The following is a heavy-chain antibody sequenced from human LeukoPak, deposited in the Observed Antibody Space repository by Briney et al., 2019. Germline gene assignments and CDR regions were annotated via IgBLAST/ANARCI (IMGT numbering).Heavy chain of an antibody. J-gene: IGHJ6*03. D-gene: IGHD3-3*01. CDR3: ARFLEWYYYYMDV. CDR1: GFTFDKFW. Sequence: QAGGSLRLSCAASGFTFDKFWMTWVRQAPGKGLEWVANIKEDGSDKYYVDSVKGRFTISRDNAKNSLYLQMNSLRAEDTAVYYCARFLEWYYYYMDVWGKGTTVTVSS. V-gene: IGHV3-7*01. CDR2: IKEDGSDK.